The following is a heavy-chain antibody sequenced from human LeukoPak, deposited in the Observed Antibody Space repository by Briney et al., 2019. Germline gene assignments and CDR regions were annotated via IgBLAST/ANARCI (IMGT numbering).Heavy chain of an antibody. D-gene: IGHD4-17*01. Sequence: PGGSLRLSCAASGFTFGSYSMNWVRQAPGKGLEWVSSISSSSSYIYYADSVKGRFTISRDNAKNSLYLQMNSLRAEDTAVYYCARECEDDYGDEDYWGQGTLVTVSS. CDR2: ISSSSSYI. J-gene: IGHJ4*02. CDR1: GFTFGSYS. CDR3: ARECEDDYGDEDY. V-gene: IGHV3-21*01.